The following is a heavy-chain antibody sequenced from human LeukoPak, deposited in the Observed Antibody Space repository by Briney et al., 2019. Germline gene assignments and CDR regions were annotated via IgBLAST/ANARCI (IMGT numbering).Heavy chain of an antibody. Sequence: SGTLSLTCAVSGGSISSSNWWSWVRQPPGKGLEWIGEIYHSGSTNYNPSLKSRVTISVDKSKNQFSLKLSSVTAADTAVYYCARGYDSSGYYGAADYWGQGTLVTVSS. CDR2: IYHSGST. CDR1: GGSISSSNW. J-gene: IGHJ4*02. V-gene: IGHV4-4*02. CDR3: ARGYDSSGYYGAADY. D-gene: IGHD3-22*01.